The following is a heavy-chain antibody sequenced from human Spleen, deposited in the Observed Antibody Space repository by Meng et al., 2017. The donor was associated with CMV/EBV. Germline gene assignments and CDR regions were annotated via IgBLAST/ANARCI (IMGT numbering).Heavy chain of an antibody. J-gene: IGHJ4*02. CDR3: VRQQWVAYYYDR. D-gene: IGHD6-19*01. CDR1: GFTFSSYD. Sequence: GGSLRLSCAASGFTFSSYDMHWVRQATGKGLEWVSAIGTAGDTYYPGSVKGRFTISRDNAKNSVHLQMNNLRVEDTAVYYCVRQQWVAYYYDRWGQGIPVTVSS. V-gene: IGHV3-13*01. CDR2: IGTAGDT.